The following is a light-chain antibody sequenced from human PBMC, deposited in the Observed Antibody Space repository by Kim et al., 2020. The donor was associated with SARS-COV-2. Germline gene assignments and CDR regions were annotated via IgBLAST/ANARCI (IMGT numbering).Light chain of an antibody. CDR1: QNIFSY. J-gene: IGKJ5*01. Sequence: EIVLTQSPATLSLSPGERATLTCRASQNIFSYLAWYQQKPGQAPRILISEAFNRATDIPARFSGSGSETEFTLTISSLEPEDFAVYYCQQRYKWPITFGQGTRLDIK. V-gene: IGKV3-11*01. CDR2: EAF. CDR3: QQRYKWPIT.